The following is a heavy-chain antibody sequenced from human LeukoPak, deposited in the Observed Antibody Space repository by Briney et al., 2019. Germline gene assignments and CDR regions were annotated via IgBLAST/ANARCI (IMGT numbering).Heavy chain of an antibody. V-gene: IGHV4-34*01. J-gene: IGHJ5*02. CDR1: GGSFSGYY. D-gene: IGHD2-15*01. CDR3: ARGRTRYCSGGSCYLWFDP. CDR2: INHSGST. Sequence: SETLSLTCAVYGGSFSGYYWSWIRQPPGKGLEWTGEINHSGSTNYNPSLKSRVTISVDTSKNQFSLKLSSVTAADTAVYYCARGRTRYCSGGSCYLWFDPWGQGTLVTVSS.